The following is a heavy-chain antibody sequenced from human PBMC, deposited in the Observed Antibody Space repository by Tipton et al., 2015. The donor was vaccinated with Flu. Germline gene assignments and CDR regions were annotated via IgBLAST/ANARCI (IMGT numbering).Heavy chain of an antibody. J-gene: IGHJ4*02. CDR1: GGSVSSSDFY. V-gene: IGHV4-39*07. Sequence: LRLSCTVSGGSVSSSDFYWGWVRQPPGKGPEWIGSIFHSGTTYYDLSLQSRVTISQDTSKNQFSLKMKSVTVADTAVYYCTRQVEAATRSSSWGQGTLVTVSS. CDR3: TRQVEAATRSSS. D-gene: IGHD2-15*01. CDR2: IFHSGTT.